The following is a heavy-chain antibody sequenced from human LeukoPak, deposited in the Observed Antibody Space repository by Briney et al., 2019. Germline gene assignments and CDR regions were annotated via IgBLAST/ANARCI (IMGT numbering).Heavy chain of an antibody. J-gene: IGHJ5*02. CDR2: IYYSGST. CDR3: ARVRYYYGSGSYLNWFDP. V-gene: IGHV4-59*01. CDR1: GGSIGSYY. Sequence: SETLSLTCTVSGGSIGSYYWSWIRQPPGKGLEWIGYIYYSGSTNYNPSLKSRVTISVDTSKNQFSLKLSSVTAADTAVYYCARVRYYYGSGSYLNWFDPWGQGTLVTVSS. D-gene: IGHD3-10*01.